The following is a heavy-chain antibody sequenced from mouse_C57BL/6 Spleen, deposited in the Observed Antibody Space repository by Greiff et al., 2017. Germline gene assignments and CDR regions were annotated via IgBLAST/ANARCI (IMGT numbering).Heavy chain of an antibody. CDR1: GYSFTDYY. V-gene: IGHV1-39*01. CDR3: ARNYGSSYDLAY. J-gene: IGHJ3*01. Sequence: EVQLQQSGPELVKPGASVKISCKASGYSFTDYYMNWVKQSHGKSLEWIGVINPNYGSTSYNQKFKGKATLTVAQSSSTAYMQLNSLTSEDSAVYYSARNYGSSYDLAYWGQGTLVTVSA. D-gene: IGHD1-1*01. CDR2: INPNYGST.